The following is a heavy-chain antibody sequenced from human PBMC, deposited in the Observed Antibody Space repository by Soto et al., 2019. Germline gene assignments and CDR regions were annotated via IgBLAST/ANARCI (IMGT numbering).Heavy chain of an antibody. CDR3: AILGFGELSRPYHYYGMDV. CDR2: IDPSDSYT. D-gene: IGHD3-10*01. J-gene: IGHJ6*02. Sequence: GESLKISCKGSGYSFTSYWISWVRQMPGKGLEWMGRIDPSDSYTNYSPSFQGHVTISADKSISTAYLQWSSLKASDTAMYYCAILGFGELSRPYHYYGMDVWGQGTTVTVSS. CDR1: GYSFTSYW. V-gene: IGHV5-10-1*01.